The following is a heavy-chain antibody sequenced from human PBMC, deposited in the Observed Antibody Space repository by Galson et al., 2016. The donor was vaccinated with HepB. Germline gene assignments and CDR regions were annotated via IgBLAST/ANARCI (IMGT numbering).Heavy chain of an antibody. CDR3: SRPYYVPTSGCAFEI. Sequence: SETLSLTCTVSGVSISSTSYYWGWIRQPPGKGLEWIGSIYYTGSTYYNPSLKSRVSISLDTSKNQFSLKVNSVTAADTAVYYCSRPYYVPTSGCAFEISGQGTMVIVSS. V-gene: IGHV4-39*01. J-gene: IGHJ3*02. CDR1: GVSISSTSYY. D-gene: IGHD1-26*01. CDR2: IYYTGST.